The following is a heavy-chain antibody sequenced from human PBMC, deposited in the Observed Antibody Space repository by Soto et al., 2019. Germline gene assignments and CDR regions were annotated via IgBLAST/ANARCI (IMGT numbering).Heavy chain of an antibody. CDR2: ISYDGSNK. J-gene: IGHJ6*02. D-gene: IGHD3-10*01. CDR1: GFTFSSYG. CDR3: AKDELGVGAHRGFKMDV. V-gene: IGHV3-30*18. Sequence: QVQLVESGGGVVQPGRSLRLSCAASGFTFSSYGMHWVRQAPGKGLEWVAVISYDGSNKYYADSVKGRFTISRDNSKNTLYLQTNSLRAEDTAVYYCAKDELGVGAHRGFKMDVWGQGTTVTVSS.